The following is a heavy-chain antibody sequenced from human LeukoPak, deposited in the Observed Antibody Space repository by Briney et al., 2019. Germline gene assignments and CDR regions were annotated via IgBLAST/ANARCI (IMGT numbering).Heavy chain of an antibody. J-gene: IGHJ5*02. CDR2: INPNSGGT. CDR1: GYTFTGYY. Sequence: GASVKVSCKASGYTFTGYYMHWVRQAPGQGLEWMGWINPNSGGTNYAQKFQGRVTMTRDTSISTAYMKLSRLRSDDTAVYYCARVYNWNDYWFDPWGQGTLVTVSS. D-gene: IGHD1-20*01. V-gene: IGHV1-2*02. CDR3: ARVYNWNDYWFDP.